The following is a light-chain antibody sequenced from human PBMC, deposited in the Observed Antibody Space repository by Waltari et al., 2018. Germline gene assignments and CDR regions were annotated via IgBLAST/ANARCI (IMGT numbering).Light chain of an antibody. Sequence: QAVLTQPASLSASPGASVSLTCTLRIAIHVGAYKIYWYLQRPGRPPQFRLKYKTDSYKPRGSAVPSRFSVSRDTSANAGILLISGLQSEDEADYYCMILHNNAVVFGGGTKLAVL. V-gene: IGLV5-45*01. CDR1: IAIHVGAYK. J-gene: IGLJ3*02. CDR3: MILHNNAVV. CDR2: YKTDSYK.